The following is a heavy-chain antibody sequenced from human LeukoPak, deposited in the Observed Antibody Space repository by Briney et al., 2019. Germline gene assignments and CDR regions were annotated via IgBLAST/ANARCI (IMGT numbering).Heavy chain of an antibody. CDR1: GFTFSGFA. J-gene: IGHJ4*02. V-gene: IGHV3-23*01. D-gene: IGHD4-17*01. Sequence: GGSLRLSCVASGFTFSGFAMIWVRQAPGKGLQWVSAINIPSSHTYYADSVRGRFTISRDNSKNTLYLQMNSLRAEDTAVYYCAKGSDYGDWGVDYWGQGTLVTVSS. CDR3: AKGSDYGDWGVDY. CDR2: INIPSSHT.